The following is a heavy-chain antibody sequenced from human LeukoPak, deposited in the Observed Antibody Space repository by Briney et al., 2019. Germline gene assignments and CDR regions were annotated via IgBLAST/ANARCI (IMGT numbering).Heavy chain of an antibody. J-gene: IGHJ4*02. D-gene: IGHD6-13*01. CDR2: ISWNSGSI. CDR3: AKEAAGTRGAFDY. CDR1: GFTFDDYA. V-gene: IGHV3-9*01. Sequence: GGSLRLSCAASGFTFDDYAMHWVRQAPGKGLEWVSGISWNSGSIGYADSVKGRFTISRDNAKNSLYLQMNSLRAEDTALYSCAKEAAGTRGAFDYWGQGTLVTVSS.